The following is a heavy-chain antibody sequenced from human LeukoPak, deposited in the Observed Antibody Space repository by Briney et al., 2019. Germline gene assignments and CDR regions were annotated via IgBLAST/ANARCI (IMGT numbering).Heavy chain of an antibody. Sequence: PSETLSLTCTVSGLSVTNGYYWGWIRQPPGKGLEWIASIYHGGTSHYKLSLKSRATISVETSKNQLSLKLNSVTAADTAVYYCARVISVMGTTVWYFDLWGRGTLVTVSS. D-gene: IGHD1-7*01. CDR2: IYHGGTS. CDR1: GLSVTNGYY. J-gene: IGHJ2*01. V-gene: IGHV4-38-2*02. CDR3: ARVISVMGTTVWYFDL.